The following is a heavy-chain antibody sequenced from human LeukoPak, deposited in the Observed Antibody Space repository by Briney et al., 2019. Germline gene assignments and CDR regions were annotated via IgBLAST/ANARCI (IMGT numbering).Heavy chain of an antibody. J-gene: IGHJ6*03. Sequence: SVKVSCKASGGTFSSYTISWVRQAPGQGLEWMGRIIPILGIANYAQKFQGRVTITADKSTSTAYMELSSLRSEDTAVYYCAARYCSSTSCYTPHYYYRDVWGKGTTVTVSS. CDR3: AARYCSSTSCYTPHYYYRDV. D-gene: IGHD2-2*02. CDR2: IIPILGIA. V-gene: IGHV1-69*02. CDR1: GGTFSSYT.